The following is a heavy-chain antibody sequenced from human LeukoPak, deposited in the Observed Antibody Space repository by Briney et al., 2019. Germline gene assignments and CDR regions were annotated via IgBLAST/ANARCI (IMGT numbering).Heavy chain of an antibody. V-gene: IGHV1-18*01. CDR3: ARSYDFWSGPPFDP. CDR1: GYTFTSYG. J-gene: IGHJ5*02. D-gene: IGHD3-3*01. Sequence: PSVTVSCKASGYTFTSYGISWVRQAPGQGLEWMGWISAYNGNTNYAYKLQGRVTMTTDTSTSTAYMELRSLRSDDTAVYYCARSYDFWSGPPFDPWGQGTLVTVPA. CDR2: ISAYNGNT.